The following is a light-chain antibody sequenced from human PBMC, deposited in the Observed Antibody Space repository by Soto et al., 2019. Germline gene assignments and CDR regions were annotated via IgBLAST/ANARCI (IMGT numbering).Light chain of an antibody. CDR2: GAS. J-gene: IGKJ2*01. CDR3: QQYGSSPLT. Sequence: EIVLTQSPGTLSLSPGERATRSCRASHSFSSSDLAWYQHKPVQAHRLLIYGASSRATGTPDRFSGSGSGTDFTLTISRLEPEDFAVSYCQQYGSSPLTFVQGTKLEIK. CDR1: HSFSSSD. V-gene: IGKV3-20*01.